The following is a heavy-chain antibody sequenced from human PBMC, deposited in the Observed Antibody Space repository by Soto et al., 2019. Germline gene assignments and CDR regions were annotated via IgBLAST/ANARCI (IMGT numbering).Heavy chain of an antibody. CDR2: ISGSGGST. D-gene: IGHD3-22*01. CDR3: AKDLQDSSGYYWTHAFDI. V-gene: IGHV3-23*01. CDR1: GFTFSSYA. J-gene: IGHJ3*02. Sequence: EVQLLESGGGLVQPGGSLRLSCAASGFTFSSYAMSWVRQAPGKGLEWVSAISGSGGSTYYADSVKGRFTISRDNSKNTRYLQMNSLRAEDTAVYYCAKDLQDSSGYYWTHAFDIWGQGTMVTVSS.